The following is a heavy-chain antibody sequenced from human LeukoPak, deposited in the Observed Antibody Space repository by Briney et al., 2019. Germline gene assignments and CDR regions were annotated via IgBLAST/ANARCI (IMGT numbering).Heavy chain of an antibody. V-gene: IGHV3-21*01. CDR1: GFTFSSYS. Sequence: GGSLRLSCAASGFTFSSYSMNWVRQAPGKGLEWVSSISSSSSYIYYADSVKGRFTISRDNAKNSLHLQMNSLRAEDTAVYYCARAERGMPDYWGQGTLVTVSS. J-gene: IGHJ4*02. CDR3: ARAERGMPDY. D-gene: IGHD1-1*01. CDR2: ISSSSSYI.